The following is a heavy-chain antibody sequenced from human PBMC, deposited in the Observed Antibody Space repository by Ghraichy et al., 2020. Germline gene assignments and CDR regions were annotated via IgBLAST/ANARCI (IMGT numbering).Heavy chain of an antibody. CDR1: GDSVSTNSAA. Sequence: SQTLSLTCAISGDSVSTNSAAWNWIRQSPSRGLEWLGRTYYRSKWYNDYAVSVKSRITINPDTSKNQFSLQLNSVTPEDTAVYYCARDRDIRLSITYYYYGMDVWGQGTTVTVSS. CDR2: TYYRSKWYN. J-gene: IGHJ6*02. V-gene: IGHV6-1*01. CDR3: ARDRDIRLSITYYYYGMDV. D-gene: IGHD5-24*01.